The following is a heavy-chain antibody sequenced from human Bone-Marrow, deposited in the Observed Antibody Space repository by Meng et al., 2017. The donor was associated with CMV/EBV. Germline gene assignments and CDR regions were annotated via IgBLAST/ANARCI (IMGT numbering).Heavy chain of an antibody. CDR2: LDDQRGT. V-gene: IGHV3-74*01. J-gene: IGHJ1*01. CDR3: ARSTSAKTYFWT. CDR1: GFSVSSFW. Sequence: ETLSLTGAASGFSVSSFWMHWVRQVPGKGPVGVARLDDQRGTKYADFVEGRLTIFRDDLKNTLYLQMDSLRVEDTAVYYCARSTSAKTYFWTWGQGTLVTVSS. D-gene: IGHD3/OR15-3a*01.